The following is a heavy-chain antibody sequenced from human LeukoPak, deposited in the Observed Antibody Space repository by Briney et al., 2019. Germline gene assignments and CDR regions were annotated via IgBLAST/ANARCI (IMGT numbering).Heavy chain of an antibody. V-gene: IGHV3-48*01. CDR2: ISSSSSTI. CDR3: ARNEWIDY. J-gene: IGHJ4*02. D-gene: IGHD5-12*01. CDR1: GFTVSSYS. Sequence: PGGSLRLSCSASGFTVSSYSMNRVRQAPGKGLEWVSYISSSSSTIYYADSVKGRLTISRDNAKNSLYLQMNSLRAEDTAVYYCARNEWIDYWGQGTLVTVSS.